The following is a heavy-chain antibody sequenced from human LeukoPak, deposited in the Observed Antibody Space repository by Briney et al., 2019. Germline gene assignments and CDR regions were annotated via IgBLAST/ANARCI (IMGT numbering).Heavy chain of an antibody. CDR3: ARDRNPHDYGVQMGY. CDR2: ISAYNGNT. Sequence: ASVKVSCKASGYTFTSYGISWVRQAPGQGLAWMGWISAYNGNTNYAQKLQGRVTMTTDTSTSTAYMELRSLRSDDTAVYYCARDRNPHDYGVQMGYWSQGTLVTVSS. J-gene: IGHJ4*02. CDR1: GYTFTSYG. D-gene: IGHD4-17*01. V-gene: IGHV1-18*01.